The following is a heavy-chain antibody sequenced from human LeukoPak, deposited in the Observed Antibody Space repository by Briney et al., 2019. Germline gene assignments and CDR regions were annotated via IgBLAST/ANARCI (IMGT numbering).Heavy chain of an antibody. CDR1: GYTFTSYY. V-gene: IGHV1-2*02. D-gene: IGHD4-17*01. J-gene: IGHJ3*02. Sequence: ASVKVSCKASGYTFTSYYMHWVRQAPGQGLEWMGWINPNSGGTNYAQKFQGRVTMTRDTSISTAYMELSRLRSDDTAVYYCARPPTVTGDDAFDIWGQGTMVTVSS. CDR3: ARPPTVTGDDAFDI. CDR2: INPNSGGT.